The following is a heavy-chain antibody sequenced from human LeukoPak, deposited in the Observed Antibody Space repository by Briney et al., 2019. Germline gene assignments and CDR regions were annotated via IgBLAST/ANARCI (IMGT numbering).Heavy chain of an antibody. CDR1: GGSISSSSYY. J-gene: IGHJ5*02. CDR3: AREGCSGGSCYDWFDP. CDR2: IYYSGRT. V-gene: IGHV4-39*07. D-gene: IGHD2-15*01. Sequence: SETLSLTCTVSGGSISSSSYYWGWIRQPPGKGLEWIGNIYYSGRTYYNPSLKSRVTISVDTSKNQFSLKLSSVTAADTAVYYCAREGCSGGSCYDWFDPWGQGTLVTVSS.